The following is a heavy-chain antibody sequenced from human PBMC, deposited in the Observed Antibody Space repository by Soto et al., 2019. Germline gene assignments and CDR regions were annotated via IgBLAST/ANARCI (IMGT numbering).Heavy chain of an antibody. CDR2: IYPDDSDT. Sequence: GESLKISCKVSGYWFTAYWIAWVRQMPGKGLEWMGLIYPDDSDTRYSLSFQGQVTISADKSIYTAYLQWSSLRASDTAMYYCARVRSNGGEGSFDYWGQGISVTVSS. D-gene: IGHD2-8*01. CDR3: ARVRSNGGEGSFDY. CDR1: GYWFTAYW. J-gene: IGHJ4*02. V-gene: IGHV5-51*01.